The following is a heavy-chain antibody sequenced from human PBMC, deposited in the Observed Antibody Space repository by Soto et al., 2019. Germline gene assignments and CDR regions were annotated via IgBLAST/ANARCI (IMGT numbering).Heavy chain of an antibody. CDR2: MSSSGNYI. J-gene: IGHJ4*02. CDR1: GFTFSSYS. CDR3: ARGALLITFGGVFDPFDF. D-gene: IGHD3-16*02. Sequence: PGGSLRLSCAASGFTFSSYSMSWVRQAPGRGLEWVSSMSSSGNYIYYADSVKGRFTISRDNAKNSLDLQMNSLRGEDTAVYYCARGALLITFGGVFDPFDFWGQGTLVTVYS. V-gene: IGHV3-21*01.